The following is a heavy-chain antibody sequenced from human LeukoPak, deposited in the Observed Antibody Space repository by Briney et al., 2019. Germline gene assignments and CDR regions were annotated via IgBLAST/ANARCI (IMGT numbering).Heavy chain of an antibody. V-gene: IGHV3-11*05. CDR3: ARGFRGVIPARGGDAFDI. J-gene: IGHJ3*02. CDR2: TSSSRSHT. Sequence: PGGSLRLSCAGSGFTFSDYYMSWIRQAPGKGLEWLSKTSSSRSHTTYSDSVKGRFTISRDNAKNSLYLQMNSLRAEDTAVYYCARGFRGVIPARGGDAFDIWGQGTMVTVSS. D-gene: IGHD3-10*01. CDR1: GFTFSDYY.